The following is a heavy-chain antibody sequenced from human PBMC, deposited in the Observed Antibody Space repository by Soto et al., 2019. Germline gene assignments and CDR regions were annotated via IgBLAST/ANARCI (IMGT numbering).Heavy chain of an antibody. CDR2: INPNSGGT. Sequence: GASVKVSCKASGYTFTGYYMHWVRQAPGQGLEWMGWINPNSGGTHYAQKFQGRVTMTRDTSISTAYMELSRLRSDDTAVYYCARAAGTTTGHGGDWFDPWGQGTLVTVSS. CDR1: GYTFTGYY. CDR3: ARAAGTTTGHGGDWFDP. V-gene: IGHV1-2*02. D-gene: IGHD1-7*01. J-gene: IGHJ5*02.